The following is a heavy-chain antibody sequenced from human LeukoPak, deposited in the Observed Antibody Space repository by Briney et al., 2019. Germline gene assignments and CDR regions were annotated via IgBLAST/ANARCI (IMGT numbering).Heavy chain of an antibody. CDR2: LTGAGDTT. V-gene: IGHV3-23*01. CDR1: GFPFSGYT. Sequence: GGSLRLSCAASGFPFSGYTMTWLRQGQGKGLEWVSSLTGAGDTTYYTDSVKGRFTISRDNSKQTVDLQMSSLRVEDTAVYFCAKGGFWTTHNAFDVWGQGTKVTVSS. J-gene: IGHJ3*01. CDR3: AKGGFWTTHNAFDV. D-gene: IGHD3/OR15-3a*01.